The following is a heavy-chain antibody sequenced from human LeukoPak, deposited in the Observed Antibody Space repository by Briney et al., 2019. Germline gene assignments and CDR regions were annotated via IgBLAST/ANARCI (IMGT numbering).Heavy chain of an antibody. CDR3: ARVGIRQGAFDI. Sequence: SETLSLTCTVSGGSISSYYWSWIRQPPGNGLEWIGYIYYSGSTNYNPSLKSRVTISVDTSKNQFSLKLSSVTAADTAVYYCARVGIRQGAFDIWGQGTMVTVSS. D-gene: IGHD1-26*01. CDR2: IYYSGST. J-gene: IGHJ3*02. CDR1: GGSISSYY. V-gene: IGHV4-59*01.